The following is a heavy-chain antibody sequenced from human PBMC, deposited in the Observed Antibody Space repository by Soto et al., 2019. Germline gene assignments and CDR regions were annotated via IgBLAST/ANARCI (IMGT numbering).Heavy chain of an antibody. CDR1: GDSTSSGAYY. CDR2: LFYIGTT. D-gene: IGHD5-12*01. Sequence: PSETLSLTCSVSGDSTSSGAYYWSWIRQHPGKGLEWIGSLFYIGTTYYNPSLKSRVTISVDTSKNHFSLRLSSVTAADTAVYYCAKTSGGSIVWFDPWGQGTLVTVSS. J-gene: IGHJ5*02. CDR3: AKTSGGSIVWFDP. V-gene: IGHV4-31*03.